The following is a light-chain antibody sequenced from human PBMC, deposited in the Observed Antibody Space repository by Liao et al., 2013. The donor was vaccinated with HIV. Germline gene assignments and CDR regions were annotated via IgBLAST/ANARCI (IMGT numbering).Light chain of an antibody. CDR1: IIGRAV. Sequence: SYELAQPPSVSVAPGKTAELPCGGDIIGRAVVNWYQQRPGQAPVLVMRFDDDRPSGIPARFSGSNPGITATLTISRVEAGDEADYYCQVWDSHHDRVGVVFGGGTKLTVL. V-gene: IGLV3-21*01. CDR3: QVWDSHHDRVGVV. CDR2: FDD. J-gene: IGLJ2*01.